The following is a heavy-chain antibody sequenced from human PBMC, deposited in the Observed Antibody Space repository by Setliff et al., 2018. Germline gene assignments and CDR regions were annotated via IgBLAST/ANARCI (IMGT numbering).Heavy chain of an antibody. D-gene: IGHD3-22*01. CDR2: FHTGGST. CDR1: GDSISSGSYY. J-gene: IGHJ4*02. CDR3: ARQPEGGYYDSSGYYGMAPYYFDY. V-gene: IGHV4-61*09. Sequence: ASETLSLTCTVSGDSISSGSYYWTWIRQPAGKGLEWIGHFHTGGSTNYNRSLRSRVSISVDTSKNQFSLKLSSVTAADTAVYYCARQPEGGYYDSSGYYGMAPYYFDYWGQGTLVTVSS.